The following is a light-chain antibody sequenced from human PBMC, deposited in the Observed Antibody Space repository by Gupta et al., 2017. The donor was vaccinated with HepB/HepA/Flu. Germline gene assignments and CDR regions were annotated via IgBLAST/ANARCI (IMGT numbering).Light chain of an antibody. J-gene: IGKJ2*01. CDR2: AAY. Sequence: EIVLTQSPGTLSLSPGERATLSCRVGQSVNSRDLAWYQQRRGQAPRVLIYAAYSRATGIPDRCSGSGSGTDFTLTISTLEPEDFAVYYCQLYSSSPPRYTFGQGTNLEI. CDR1: QSVNSRD. CDR3: QLYSSSPPRYT. V-gene: IGKV3-20*01.